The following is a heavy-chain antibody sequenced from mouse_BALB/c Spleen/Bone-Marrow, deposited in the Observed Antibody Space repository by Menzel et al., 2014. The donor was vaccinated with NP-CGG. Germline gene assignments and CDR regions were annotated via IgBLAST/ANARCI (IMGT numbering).Heavy chain of an antibody. CDR1: GYAFSRSW. J-gene: IGHJ3*01. CDR2: IYPGDDDT. CDR3: AGSTPLAY. V-gene: IGHV1-80*01. Sequence: VQLQESGAELVRPGSSVKISCKASGYAFSRSWMNWVKQRPGQGLEWIGQIYPGDDDTNYSGKFKGRATLTADKSSGTAYMQLSSLTSEDSAVYICAGSTPLAYWGQGTLVTVSA. D-gene: IGHD1-1*01.